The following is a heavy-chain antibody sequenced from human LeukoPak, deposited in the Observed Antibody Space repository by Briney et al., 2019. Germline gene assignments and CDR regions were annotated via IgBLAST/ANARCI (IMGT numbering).Heavy chain of an antibody. CDR3: ARDRIAARLNAFDI. D-gene: IGHD6-6*01. V-gene: IGHV4-61*02. CDR1: GGSISSGSYY. J-gene: IGHJ3*02. Sequence: PSETLSLTCTVSGGSISSGSYYWSWIRQPAGKGLEWIGRIYTSGSTNYNPSLKSRVTISVDTSKNQFSLKLSSVTAADTAVYYCARDRIAARLNAFDIWGQGTMVTVSS. CDR2: IYTSGST.